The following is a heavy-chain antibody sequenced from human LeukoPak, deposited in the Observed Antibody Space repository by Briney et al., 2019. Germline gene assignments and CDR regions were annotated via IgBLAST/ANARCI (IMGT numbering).Heavy chain of an antibody. CDR3: ARSLGYSGSYYYYFDY. CDR1: GYTFTGYY. J-gene: IGHJ4*02. CDR2: INPNSGGT. V-gene: IGHV1-2*04. Sequence: ASVKVSRKASGYTFTGYYMHWVRQAPGQGLEWMGWINPNSGGTNYAQKFQGWVTMTRDTSISTAYMELSRLRSDDTAVYYCARSLGYSGSYYYYFDYWGQGTLVTVSS. D-gene: IGHD1-26*01.